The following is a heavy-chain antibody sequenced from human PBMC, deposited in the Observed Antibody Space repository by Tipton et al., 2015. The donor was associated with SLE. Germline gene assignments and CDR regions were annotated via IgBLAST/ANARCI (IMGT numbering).Heavy chain of an antibody. CDR2: IYTSGST. J-gene: IGHJ4*02. D-gene: IGHD3-3*01. CDR3: AHHNYDFWS. V-gene: IGHV4-4*08. CDR1: GASISSYY. Sequence: GLVKPSETLSLTCTVSGASISSYYWSWIRQFPGKGLEWIGYIYTSGSTNYNPSLKSRATISKDTSNTDFSLKLSSVTAADTAVYFCAHHNYDFWSWGQGTLVTVSS.